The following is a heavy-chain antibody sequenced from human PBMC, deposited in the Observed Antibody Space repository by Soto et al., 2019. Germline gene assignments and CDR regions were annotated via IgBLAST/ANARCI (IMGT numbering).Heavy chain of an antibody. Sequence: ASVKVSCKASGYTFTSYGISWVRQAPGQGREWMGWISAYNGNTNYAQKLQGRVTMTTDTSTSTAYMELRSLRSDDTAVYYCAREAPNYYDSSGHGWFDPWGQGTLVTVSS. CDR3: AREAPNYYDSSGHGWFDP. V-gene: IGHV1-18*04. J-gene: IGHJ5*02. CDR1: GYTFTSYG. CDR2: ISAYNGNT. D-gene: IGHD3-22*01.